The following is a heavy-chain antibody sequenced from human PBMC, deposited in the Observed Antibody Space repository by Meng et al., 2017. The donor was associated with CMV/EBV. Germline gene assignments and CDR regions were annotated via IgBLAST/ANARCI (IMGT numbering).Heavy chain of an antibody. J-gene: IGHJ6*02. Sequence: SETLSLTCTVSGGSISSSTYYWGWIRQPPGKGLEWIGSIFYSGRAFYNPSLKSRISISVDTSKNQFSPKPSSVTAADTAVYYCARGVEMATINYYGMDVWGQGTTVTVSS. CDR1: GGSISSSTYY. CDR3: ARGVEMATINYYGMDV. V-gene: IGHV4-39*07. D-gene: IGHD5-24*01. CDR2: IFYSGRA.